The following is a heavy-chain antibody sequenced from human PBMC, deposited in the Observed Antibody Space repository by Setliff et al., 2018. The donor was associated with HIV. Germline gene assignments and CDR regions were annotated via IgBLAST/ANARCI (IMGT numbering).Heavy chain of an antibody. CDR3: ARVQEDTVTYREYYGMDV. CDR1: GGSISSLNW. Sequence: PSETLSLTCAVSGGSISSLNWWSWVRQPPGKGLEWIGNIYYSGSTSYNPSFKSRVTISVDTSNNQFSLDLSSMTAADTAVYYCARVQEDTVTYREYYGMDVWGQGTTVTVS. D-gene: IGHD5-18*01. CDR2: IYYSGST. J-gene: IGHJ6*02. V-gene: IGHV4-59*01.